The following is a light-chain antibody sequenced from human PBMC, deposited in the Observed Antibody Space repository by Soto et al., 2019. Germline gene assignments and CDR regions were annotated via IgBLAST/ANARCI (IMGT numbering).Light chain of an antibody. CDR1: QSLLYSDGNTY. Sequence: DVVMTQSPLSLPVTLGQPASISCRSSQSLLYSDGNTYLSWFQQRPGQSPRRLIYKVSNRDSGVPDRFIGSGSGADFTLKISRVEADDVGAYYCRQGTNWPPRTFGQGTKVEIK. CDR3: RQGTNWPPRT. V-gene: IGKV2-30*01. CDR2: KVS. J-gene: IGKJ1*01.